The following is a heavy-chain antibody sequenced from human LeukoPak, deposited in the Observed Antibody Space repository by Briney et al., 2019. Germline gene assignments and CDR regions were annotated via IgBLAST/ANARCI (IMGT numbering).Heavy chain of an antibody. V-gene: IGHV3-21*01. CDR2: ISSSSYI. J-gene: IGHJ5*02. D-gene: IGHD6-19*01. CDR3: ASRAAVAGQGFNWFDP. CDR1: GFTFSSYS. Sequence: PGGSLRLSCAASGFTFSSYSMNWVRQAPGKGLEWVSSISSSSYIYYADSVKGRFTISRDNAKNSLYLQMNSLRAEDTAVYYCASRAAVAGQGFNWFDPWGQGTLVTVSS.